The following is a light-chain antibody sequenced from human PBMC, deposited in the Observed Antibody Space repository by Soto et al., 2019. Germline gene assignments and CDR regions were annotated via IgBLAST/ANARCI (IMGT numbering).Light chain of an antibody. Sequence: QSALTQPASVSGSPGQSITISCTGTSSDVGGYNFVSWYQQHPDKAPRLLIYEVSHRPSGVSNRFSGSKSGNTASLTISGLHAEDEADYYCSSYTTSSTLLFGGGTKLTVL. V-gene: IGLV2-14*01. J-gene: IGLJ2*01. CDR2: EVS. CDR1: SSDVGGYNF. CDR3: SSYTTSSTLL.